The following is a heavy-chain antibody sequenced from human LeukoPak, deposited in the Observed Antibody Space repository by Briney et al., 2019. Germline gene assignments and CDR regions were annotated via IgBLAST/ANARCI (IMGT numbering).Heavy chain of an antibody. CDR1: GLTFSNYY. V-gene: IGHV3-23*01. D-gene: IGHD2-15*01. CDR2: ISGSGTTT. Sequence: PGGSLRLSCAASGLTFSNYYMSWVRQAPGKGLEWVSAISGSGTTTYYADSVKGRFTISRDNSKNTLYLQMISLRAEDTAVYYCAKVDPIVVVVAATPYFDYWGQGTLVTVSS. CDR3: AKVDPIVVVVAATPYFDY. J-gene: IGHJ4*02.